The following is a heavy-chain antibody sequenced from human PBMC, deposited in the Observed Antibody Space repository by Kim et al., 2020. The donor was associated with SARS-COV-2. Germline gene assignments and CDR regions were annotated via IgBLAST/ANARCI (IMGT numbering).Heavy chain of an antibody. CDR3: ALEGASSARTQDGMDV. J-gene: IGHJ6*02. V-gene: IGHV1-3*01. D-gene: IGHD3-10*01. Sequence: ASVKVSCKASGYTFTTYAVHWVRQAPGQRLEWIGWINFGNGNTKYAQKFQDRVTITRDTSASSAYMELSSLISEDTAVYYCALEGASSARTQDGMDVWGQGTTVTVSS. CDR2: INFGNGNT. CDR1: GYTFTTYA.